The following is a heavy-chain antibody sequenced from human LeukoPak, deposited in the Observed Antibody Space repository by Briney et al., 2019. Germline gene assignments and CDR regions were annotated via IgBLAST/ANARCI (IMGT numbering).Heavy chain of an antibody. D-gene: IGHD3-10*01. CDR3: ATVSKGGRFGEYWFDY. V-gene: IGHV3-30-3*01. Sequence: PGRSLRLSCAASGFTFSSYAMHWVRQAPGKGLEWVAVISYDGSNKYYADSVKGRFTISRDNSKNILYLQMNSLRAEDTAVYYCATVSKGGRFGEYWFDYWGQGTLVTVSS. CDR1: GFTFSSYA. CDR2: ISYDGSNK. J-gene: IGHJ4*02.